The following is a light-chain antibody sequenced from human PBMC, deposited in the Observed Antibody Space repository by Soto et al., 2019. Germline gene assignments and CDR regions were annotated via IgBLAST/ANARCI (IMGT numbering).Light chain of an antibody. CDR3: QQYNSWPPL. CDR2: GAS. Sequence: EIVMTQSPATLSVSPGERATLSCRASQSVSSNLAWYQQKPGQAPRLLIYGASTRATGIPARFSGSGSGTEFTLTISSLQSEEFAVYYSQQYNSWPPLFGPGTKVDIK. CDR1: QSVSSN. J-gene: IGKJ3*01. V-gene: IGKV3-15*01.